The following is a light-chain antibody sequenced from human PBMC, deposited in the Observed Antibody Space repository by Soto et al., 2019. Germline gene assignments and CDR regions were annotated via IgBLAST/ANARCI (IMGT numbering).Light chain of an antibody. Sequence: EIVLTQSPATLSLSPGERATFSCRASHSVSNNLAWYQQKPGQAPRLLIYDASDRATGIPARFSGSGSGTDFTLTISSLEPEDFAVYYCQQRSNWTLTFGGGTKVDIK. V-gene: IGKV3-11*01. CDR3: QQRSNWTLT. J-gene: IGKJ4*01. CDR1: HSVSNN. CDR2: DAS.